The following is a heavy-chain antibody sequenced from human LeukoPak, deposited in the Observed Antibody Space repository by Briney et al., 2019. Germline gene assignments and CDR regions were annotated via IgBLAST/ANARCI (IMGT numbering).Heavy chain of an antibody. CDR1: GYTFTIYG. CDR2: ISAYNGNT. CDR3: ARDPSLVVTAPSDY. D-gene: IGHD2-21*02. J-gene: IGHJ4*02. V-gene: IGHV1-18*01. Sequence: ASVTVSYKASGYTFTIYGISWVRQAPGQGLEWMGWISAYNGNTNYAQKLQGRVTMTTDTSTSTAYMELRSLRSDDTAVYYCARDPSLVVTAPSDYWGQGTLVTVSS.